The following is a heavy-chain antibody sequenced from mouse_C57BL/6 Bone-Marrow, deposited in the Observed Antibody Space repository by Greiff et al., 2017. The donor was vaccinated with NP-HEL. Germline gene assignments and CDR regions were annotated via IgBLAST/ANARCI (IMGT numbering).Heavy chain of an antibody. V-gene: IGHV1-81*01. Sequence: VQLQQSGAELARPGASVKLSCKASGYTFTSYGISWVKQRTGQGLEWIGEIYPRSGNTYYNEKFKGKATLTADKSSSTAYMELRSLTSEDSAVYFCASSYDYHWYFDVWGTGTTVTVSS. J-gene: IGHJ1*03. D-gene: IGHD2-4*01. CDR2: IYPRSGNT. CDR1: GYTFTSYG. CDR3: ASSYDYHWYFDV.